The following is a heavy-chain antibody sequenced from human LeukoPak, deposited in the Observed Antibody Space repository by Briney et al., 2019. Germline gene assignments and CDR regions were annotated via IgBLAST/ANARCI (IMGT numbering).Heavy chain of an antibody. Sequence: SETLSLTCTVSGGSLSGHYWRWIRQPPGQGLEWIGFVYYTGRTRYNPSLQSRVTISVDTSKRQYALKLTSVTSEDTAVYSCAGLLGNDGRGDPDTFDMWGQGTMVTVSS. CDR2: VYYTGRT. J-gene: IGHJ3*02. V-gene: IGHV4-59*11. D-gene: IGHD3-22*01. CDR1: GGSLSGHY. CDR3: AGLLGNDGRGDPDTFDM.